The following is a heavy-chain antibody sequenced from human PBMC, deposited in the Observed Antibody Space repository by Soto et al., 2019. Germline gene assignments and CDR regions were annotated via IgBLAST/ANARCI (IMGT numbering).Heavy chain of an antibody. J-gene: IGHJ4*02. CDR1: GFTFSSYA. D-gene: IGHD3-22*01. CDR2: ISSNGGST. CDR3: AKVWGNHYYDSSGYWFYY. Sequence: GGSLRLSCSASGFTFSSYAMHWVRQAPGKGLEYVSAISSNGGSTYYADSVKGRFTISRDNSKNTLYLQMNSLRAEDTAVYYCAKVWGNHYYDSSGYWFYYWGQGTLVTVSS. V-gene: IGHV3-64*04.